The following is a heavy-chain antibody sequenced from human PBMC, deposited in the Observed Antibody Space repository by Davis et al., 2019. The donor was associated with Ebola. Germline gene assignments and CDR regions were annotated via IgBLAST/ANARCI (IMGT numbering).Heavy chain of an antibody. V-gene: IGHV4-39*07. D-gene: IGHD6-19*01. CDR3: ARVKVYSSGWGYFDY. CDR2: IYYSGIT. Sequence: GSLRLSCTVSGGSIISSSSYWGWSRQPPRKGLEWIGSIYYSGITYYNPSLKSRVTISVDTSKNQFSLKLVSVTAADTAVYYCARVKVYSSGWGYFDYWGQGTLVTVSS. J-gene: IGHJ4*02. CDR1: GGSIISSSSY.